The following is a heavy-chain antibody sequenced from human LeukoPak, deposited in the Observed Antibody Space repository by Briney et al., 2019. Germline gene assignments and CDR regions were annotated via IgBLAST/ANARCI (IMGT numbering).Heavy chain of an antibody. V-gene: IGHV3-7*04. D-gene: IGHD1-1*01. CDR2: IKHDGSER. Sequence: GGSLRLPCAASGFTFNNYWMSWVRQAPGKGLEWVANIKHDGSERNYVDSVKGRFTISRDNAKNSLDLEMNSLRAEDTAVYYCARGERNDAVHPHWGQGTLVTVSS. J-gene: IGHJ4*02. CDR3: ARGERNDAVHPH. CDR1: GFTFNNYW.